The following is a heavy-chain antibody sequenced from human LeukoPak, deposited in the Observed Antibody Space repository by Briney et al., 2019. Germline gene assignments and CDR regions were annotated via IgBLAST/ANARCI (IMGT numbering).Heavy chain of an antibody. Sequence: KAGGSLRLSCAASGFTLSSYTMNWFRQAPGKGLAWVSSISSGSSYIYYADSVKGRFTISRDNARNSLDLQMNSLRVEDTAVFYCARDAGDCSGGTCYGMDVWGQGTTVTVSS. CDR2: ISSGSSYI. D-gene: IGHD2-15*01. V-gene: IGHV3-21*01. CDR1: GFTLSSYT. J-gene: IGHJ6*02. CDR3: ARDAGDCSGGTCYGMDV.